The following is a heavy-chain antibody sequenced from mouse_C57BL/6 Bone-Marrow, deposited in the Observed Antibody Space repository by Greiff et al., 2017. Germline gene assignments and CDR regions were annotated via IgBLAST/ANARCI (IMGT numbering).Heavy chain of an antibody. D-gene: IGHD1-1*01. V-gene: IGHV14-3*01. Sequence: EVKLMESVAELVRPGASVKLSCTASGFNIKNTYMHWVKQRPEQGLEWIGRIDPANGNTKYAPKFQGKATITADTSSNTAYLQLSSLTSEDTASYYCARWSYGSSYYWYFDVWGTGTTVTVSS. CDR1: GFNIKNTY. CDR3: ARWSYGSSYYWYFDV. J-gene: IGHJ1*03. CDR2: IDPANGNT.